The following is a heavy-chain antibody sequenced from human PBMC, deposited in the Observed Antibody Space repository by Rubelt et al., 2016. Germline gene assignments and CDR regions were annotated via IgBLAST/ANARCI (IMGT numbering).Heavy chain of an antibody. J-gene: IGHJ4*02. CDR2: IGYEGNKK. CDR1: AFSFTTHG. CDR3: TRHAAGVGATIY. V-gene: IGHV3-33*01. D-gene: IGHD1-26*01. Sequence: QVQLVESGGGVVQPGRSLRLSCVASAFSFTTHGMHWVRQAPGKGLEWVAAIGYEGNKKYYEDSVKGLFNISRDNSKNTAYLKMNSLKTEDTAVYYCTRHAAGVGATIYWGQGTLVTVSS.